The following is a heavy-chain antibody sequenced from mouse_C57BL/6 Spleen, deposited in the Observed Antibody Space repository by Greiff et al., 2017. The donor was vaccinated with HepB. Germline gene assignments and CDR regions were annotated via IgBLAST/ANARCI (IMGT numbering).Heavy chain of an antibody. CDR1: GYTFTSYW. V-gene: IGHV1-72*01. J-gene: IGHJ1*03. Sequence: VQLQQPGAELVKPGASVKLSCKASGYTFTSYWMHWVKQRPGRGLEWIGRIDPNSGGTKYNEKFKSKATLTVDKPSSTAYMQLSSQTSEDSAVYYCARRYYDYLEYFDVWGTGTTVTVSS. CDR3: ARRYYDYLEYFDV. CDR2: IDPNSGGT. D-gene: IGHD2-4*01.